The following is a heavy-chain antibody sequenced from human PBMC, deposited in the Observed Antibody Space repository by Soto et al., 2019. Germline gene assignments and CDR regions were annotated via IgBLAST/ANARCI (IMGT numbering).Heavy chain of an antibody. CDR1: GYTFTSYD. CDR2: MNPNSGKT. J-gene: IGHJ4*02. V-gene: IGHV1-8*01. D-gene: IGHD4-17*01. Sequence: QVQLVQSGAEVKKPGASVKVSCKASGYTFTSYDINWVRQATGQGLEWMGWMNPNSGKTGDAKKFQGIVTMTRTTSISTAYMERSSLRSEDTAVYYCARTLYGDNVDYWGQGTLVTVSS. CDR3: ARTLYGDNVDY.